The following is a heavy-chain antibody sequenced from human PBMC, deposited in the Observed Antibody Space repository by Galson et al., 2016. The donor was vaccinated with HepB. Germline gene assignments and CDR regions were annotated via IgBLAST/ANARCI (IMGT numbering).Heavy chain of an antibody. V-gene: IGHV1-69*06. CDR2: VITAFGTA. Sequence: SVKVSCKASGGTFSNYVISWVRQAPGQGLEWMGGVITAFGTANYAQRFQGRVTITADKSKSTAFMDLSVLTSDDTAVYYCAASPPTGIPPPRFDPWGQGTLVTVSS. CDR1: GGTFSNYV. J-gene: IGHJ5*02. CDR3: AASPPTGIPPPRFDP. D-gene: IGHD3-3*01.